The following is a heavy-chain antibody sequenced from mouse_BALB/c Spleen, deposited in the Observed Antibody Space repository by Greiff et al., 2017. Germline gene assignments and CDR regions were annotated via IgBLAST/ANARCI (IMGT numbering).Heavy chain of an antibody. Sequence: VQLQQSGAELVRPGTSVKISCKASGYTFTNYWLGWVKQRPGHGLEWIGDIYPGGGYTNYNEKFKGKATLTADTSSSTAYMQLSSLTSEDSAVYFCARSYYYGSNYFDYWGQGTTLTVSS. D-gene: IGHD1-1*01. CDR3: ARSYYYGSNYFDY. V-gene: IGHV1-63*02. J-gene: IGHJ2*01. CDR2: IYPGGGYT. CDR1: GYTFTNYW.